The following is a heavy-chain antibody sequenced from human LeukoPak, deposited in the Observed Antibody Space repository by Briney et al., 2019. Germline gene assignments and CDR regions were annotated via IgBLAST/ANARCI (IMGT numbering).Heavy chain of an antibody. J-gene: IGHJ3*02. Sequence: GGSLRLSCAASGFTFSSYGMHWVRQAPGKGLEWVAVISYDGSNKYYADSVKGRFTISRDNSKNTLYLQMNSLRAEDTAVYYCAKDLRFVTVVTPDAFDIWGQGTMVTVSS. CDR2: ISYDGSNK. V-gene: IGHV3-30*18. D-gene: IGHD4-23*01. CDR1: GFTFSSYG. CDR3: AKDLRFVTVVTPDAFDI.